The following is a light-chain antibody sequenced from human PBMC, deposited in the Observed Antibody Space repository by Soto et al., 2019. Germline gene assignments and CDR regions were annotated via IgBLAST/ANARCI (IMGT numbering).Light chain of an antibody. V-gene: IGLV2-14*01. CDR3: SSYTSSTQVL. CDR1: TSDVGGYDY. J-gene: IGLJ2*01. CDR2: EVT. Sequence: QSALTQPASVSGSPGQSITISCTGTTSDVGGYDYVSWFQQHPGKAPKLMIYEVTSLSPGVSDRFSGSKSGNTASLTISGLQAEDEADYYCSSYTSSTQVLFGGGTKLTVL.